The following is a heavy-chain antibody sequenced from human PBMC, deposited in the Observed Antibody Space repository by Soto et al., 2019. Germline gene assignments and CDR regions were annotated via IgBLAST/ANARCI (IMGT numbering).Heavy chain of an antibody. D-gene: IGHD3-16*01. CDR1: GFTFSNAW. J-gene: IGHJ6*03. V-gene: IGHV3-15*01. CDR3: TLISYYYYIDV. CDR2: IKSKTDGGTT. Sequence: EVQLVESGGGLVKPGGSLRLSCAASGFTFSNAWMSWVRQAPGKGLEWVGRIKSKTDGGTTDYAAPVKGRFTISRDDSKNTLYLQMNSLKTEDTAVYYFTLISYYYYIDVWGQGTTVTVSS.